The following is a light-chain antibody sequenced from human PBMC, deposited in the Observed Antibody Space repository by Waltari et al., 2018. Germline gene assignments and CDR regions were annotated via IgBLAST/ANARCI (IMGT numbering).Light chain of an antibody. CDR3: GTWDSRMSVGV. CDR2: END. V-gene: IGLV1-51*01. CDR1: SPNIGHNY. Sequence: QSVLTQPPSVSAASGQKVTISCSGSSPNIGHNYVSGYQQYTGTAPKLLLYENDKRPSGIPGRFAGSKSGTSATLDIHGLQTGDEADYYCGTWDSRMSVGVLGGGTKVTVL. J-gene: IGLJ2*01.